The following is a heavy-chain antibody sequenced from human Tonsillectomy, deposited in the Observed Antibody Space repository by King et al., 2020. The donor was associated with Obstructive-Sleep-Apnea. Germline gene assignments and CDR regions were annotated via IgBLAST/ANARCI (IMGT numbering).Heavy chain of an antibody. CDR3: ASLPDTQGRDWYFDL. Sequence: VQLVESGGGVVQPGRSLRLSCAASGFTFSSYAMHWVRQAPGKGLEWVAVISYDGSKKYYADSVKGRFTISRDNSKNTLYLQMNSLRAEDTALYYCASLPDTQGRDWYFDLWGRGTLVTVSS. CDR1: GFTFSSYA. V-gene: IGHV3-30*04. J-gene: IGHJ2*01. CDR2: ISYDGSKK.